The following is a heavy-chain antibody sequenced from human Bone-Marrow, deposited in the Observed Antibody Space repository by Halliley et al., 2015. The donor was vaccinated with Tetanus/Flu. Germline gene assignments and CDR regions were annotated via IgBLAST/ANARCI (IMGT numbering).Heavy chain of an antibody. D-gene: IGHD6-6*01. CDR3: AKEVMTFPSPWYFDS. V-gene: IGHV3-30*18. J-gene: IGHJ4*02. Sequence: AIISYDAIGKFYADSVKGRFTISRDNSKNTVYLQVDSLREEDTAVYYCAKEVMTFPSPWYFDSWGQGTLVTVSS. CDR2: ISYDAIGK.